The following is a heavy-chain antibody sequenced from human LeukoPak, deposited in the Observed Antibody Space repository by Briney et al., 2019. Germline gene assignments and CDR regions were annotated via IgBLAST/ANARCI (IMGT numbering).Heavy chain of an antibody. CDR3: ARKSSFDY. D-gene: IGHD6-6*01. Sequence: GGSLRLSCAASGFTFSSYAMSWVRQAPGKGLEWVSAISGSGGSTYYADSVKGRFTISRDNSKNTLYLQRNSLRAEDKSVYHCARKSSFDYWGQGTLVTVSS. V-gene: IGHV3-23*01. J-gene: IGHJ4*02. CDR2: ISGSGGST. CDR1: GFTFSSYA.